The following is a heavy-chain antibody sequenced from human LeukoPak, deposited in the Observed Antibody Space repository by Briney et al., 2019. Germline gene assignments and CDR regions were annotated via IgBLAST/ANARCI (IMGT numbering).Heavy chain of an antibody. CDR2: IYYSGST. V-gene: IGHV4-39*07. CDR1: GGSISSSSYY. Sequence: SETLSLTCTVSGGSISSSSYYWGWIPQPPGKGLEWIGSIYYSGSTYYNPSLKSRVTISVDTSKNQFSLKLSSVTAADTAVYYCARPLDLDGSGPVAFDIWGQGTMVTVSS. CDR3: ARPLDLDGSGPVAFDI. D-gene: IGHD3-10*01. J-gene: IGHJ3*02.